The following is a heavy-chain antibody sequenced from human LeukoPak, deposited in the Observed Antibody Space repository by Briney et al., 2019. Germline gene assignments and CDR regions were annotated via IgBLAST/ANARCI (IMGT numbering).Heavy chain of an antibody. CDR1: GFTFSSYA. J-gene: IGHJ4*02. Sequence: PGGSLRLSCAASGFTFSSYAMSWVRQAPGKGLEWVSAISGSGGSTYYADSVKGRFTISRDNSKNTLYLQMNSLRAEDTAVYYCAKDYYDILTGYHNFDYWGQGTLVTVSS. CDR2: ISGSGGST. V-gene: IGHV3-23*01. D-gene: IGHD3-9*01. CDR3: AKDYYDILTGYHNFDY.